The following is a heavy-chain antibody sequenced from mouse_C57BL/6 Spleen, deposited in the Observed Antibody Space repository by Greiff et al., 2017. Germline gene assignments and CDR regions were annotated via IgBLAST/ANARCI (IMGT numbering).Heavy chain of an antibody. D-gene: IGHD1-1*01. Sequence: QVTLKESGPGILQPSQTLSLTCSFSGFSLSTFGMGVGWIRQPSGKGLEWLAHIWWDDDKYYNPALKSRLTISKDTSKNQVFLKIANVDTADTATYYCAGTVGKRGDYYAMDCWGQGTSVTVSS. CDR2: IWWDDDK. CDR1: GFSLSTFGMG. V-gene: IGHV8-8*01. CDR3: AGTVGKRGDYYAMDC. J-gene: IGHJ4*01.